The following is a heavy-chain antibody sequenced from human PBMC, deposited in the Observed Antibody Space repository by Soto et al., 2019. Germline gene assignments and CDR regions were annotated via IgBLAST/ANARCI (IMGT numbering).Heavy chain of an antibody. CDR3: VSWVSAHFDY. CDR1: GFTFDIPYSHA. D-gene: IGHD2-8*01. J-gene: IGHJ4*01. V-gene: IGHV3-23*01. Sequence: GGSLRLSCAASGFTFDIPYSHAMSCVRQSPGKGPEWVSTISSNDANTHYAESVQGRFTISKDASRNTVHLHMNSLRADDTATYFCVSWVSAHFDYWGHGTPVTVSS. CDR2: ISSNDANT.